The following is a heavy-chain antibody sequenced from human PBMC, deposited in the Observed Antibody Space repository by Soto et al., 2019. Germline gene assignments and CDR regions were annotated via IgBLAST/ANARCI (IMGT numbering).Heavy chain of an antibody. J-gene: IGHJ4*02. Sequence: SETLSLTCSVSGASISTQPWNWIRQAPGKGLEWIGYLYYSGTTNYNPSLKSRVTISADTSKNQVSLELTSVTAADTAVYFCARGLSWSPYFESWGQGILVTVSS. CDR1: GASISTQP. CDR3: ARGLSWSPYFES. V-gene: IGHV4-59*11. D-gene: IGHD3-3*01. CDR2: LYYSGTT.